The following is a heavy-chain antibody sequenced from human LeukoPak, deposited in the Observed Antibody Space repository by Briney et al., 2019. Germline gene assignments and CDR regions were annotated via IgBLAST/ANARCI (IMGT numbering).Heavy chain of an antibody. CDR3: ARAGGRDYYDSSGRNFSFDY. CDR1: GGSFSGYY. J-gene: IGHJ4*02. V-gene: IGHV4-34*01. CDR2: INHSGST. D-gene: IGHD3-22*01. Sequence: SETLSLTCAVYGGSFSGYYWSWIHQPPGKGLEWIGEINHSGSTNYNPSLKSRVTISVDTSKNQFSLKLSSVTAADTAVYYCARAGGRDYYDSSGRNFSFDYWGQGTLVTVSS.